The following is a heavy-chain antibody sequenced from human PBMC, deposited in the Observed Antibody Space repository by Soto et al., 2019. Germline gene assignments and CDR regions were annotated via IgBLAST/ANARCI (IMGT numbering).Heavy chain of an antibody. D-gene: IGHD2-15*01. CDR3: AREILSPDFYFHGMDV. CDR2: ISAKKGNT. CDR1: GYTFTSYG. V-gene: IGHV1-18*04. Sequence: QGQLVQSGAEVKKPGASVKVSCKASGYTFTSYGISWVRQAPGQGLERMGWISAKKGNTKYAKKFQGRVTMTTDTSTCTAYMALRSMRSDDTSVYYCAREILSPDFYFHGMDVWGQGTTVNVSS. J-gene: IGHJ6*02.